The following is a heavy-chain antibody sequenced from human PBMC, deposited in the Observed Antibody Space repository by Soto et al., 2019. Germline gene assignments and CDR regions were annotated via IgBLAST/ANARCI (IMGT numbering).Heavy chain of an antibody. D-gene: IGHD3-22*01. CDR3: ATSRPSGYYDSSGYYYRAFDI. V-gene: IGHV4-59*01. CDR1: GGSISSYY. J-gene: IGHJ3*02. Sequence: PSETLSLTCTVSGGSISSYYWSWIRQPPGKGLEWIGYIYYSGSTNYNPSLKSRVTISVDTSKNQFSLKLSSVTAADTAVCYCATSRPSGYYDSSGYYYRAFDIWGQGTMVTVS. CDR2: IYYSGST.